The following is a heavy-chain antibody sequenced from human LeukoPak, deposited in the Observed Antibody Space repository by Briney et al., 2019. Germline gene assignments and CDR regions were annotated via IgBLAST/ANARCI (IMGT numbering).Heavy chain of an antibody. Sequence: ASVKVSCKASGYTFTSYGISWVRQAPGQGLEWVGWISAYNGNTNYAQKLQGRVTMTTDTSTSTAYMELRSLRSDDTAIYYCARGKSPGIAAAVALAYWGQGTLVTVSS. CDR3: ARGKSPGIAAAVALAY. V-gene: IGHV1-18*01. CDR1: GYTFTSYG. CDR2: ISAYNGNT. J-gene: IGHJ4*02. D-gene: IGHD6-25*01.